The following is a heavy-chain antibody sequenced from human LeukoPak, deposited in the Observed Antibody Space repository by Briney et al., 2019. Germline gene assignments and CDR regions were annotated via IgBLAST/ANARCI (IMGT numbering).Heavy chain of an antibody. J-gene: IGHJ4*02. V-gene: IGHV3-30*04. Sequence: GGSLRLSCAASGFNFRDSAMHWVRQPPGKGPEGVAVTSYDGTNKYYADSVKGRFTISRDNSKNTLYLQMNSLRLEDTGVYYCAADYGDYVSPSDWGQGTLVTVSS. CDR1: GFNFRDSA. CDR3: AADYGDYVSPSD. D-gene: IGHD4-17*01. CDR2: TSYDGTNK.